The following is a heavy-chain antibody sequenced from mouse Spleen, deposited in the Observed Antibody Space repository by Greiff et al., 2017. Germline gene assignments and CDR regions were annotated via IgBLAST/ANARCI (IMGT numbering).Heavy chain of an antibody. V-gene: IGHV1-62-3*01. CDR2: IDPNSGGT. D-gene: IGHD1-1*01. CDR3: ARSYYYGNSYYAMDY. Sequence: QVQLQQSGAELVKPGASVKLSCKASGYTFTSYWMHWVKQRPGRGLEWIGRIDPNSGGTKYNEKFKGKATLTADKSSSTAYMQLNSLTSEDSAVYFCARSYYYGNSYYAMDYWGQGTSVTVSS. J-gene: IGHJ4*01. CDR1: GYTFTSYW.